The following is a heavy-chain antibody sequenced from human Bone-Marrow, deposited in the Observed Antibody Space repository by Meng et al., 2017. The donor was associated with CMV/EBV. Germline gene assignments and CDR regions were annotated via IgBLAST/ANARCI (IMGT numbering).Heavy chain of an antibody. CDR3: ARDAAPWRGATPDY. D-gene: IGHD1-26*01. J-gene: IGHJ4*02. CDR1: GFTFSSYW. Sequence: GESLKISCAASGFTFSSYWMHWVRQAPGKGLVWVSRINSDGSSTSYADSVKGRFTISRDNAKNTLYLQMNSLRAEDTAVYYCARDAAPWRGATPDYWGQGTLVNVSS. V-gene: IGHV3-74*01. CDR2: INSDGSST.